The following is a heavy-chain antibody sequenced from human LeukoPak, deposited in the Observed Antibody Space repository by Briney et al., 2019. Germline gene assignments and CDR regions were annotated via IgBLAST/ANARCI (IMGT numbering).Heavy chain of an antibody. CDR2: IKQDGSEK. D-gene: IGHD6-13*01. CDR3: ARDRVAAAGTNWFDP. CDR1: GFTFSNYW. V-gene: IGHV3-7*03. Sequence: GGSLRLSCAASGFTFSNYWMNWVRQAPGKGLEWVANIKQDGSEKYYVDSVKGRFTISRDNAKNSLYLQMNSLRAEDTAVYYCARDRVAAAGTNWFDPWGQGTLVTVSS. J-gene: IGHJ5*02.